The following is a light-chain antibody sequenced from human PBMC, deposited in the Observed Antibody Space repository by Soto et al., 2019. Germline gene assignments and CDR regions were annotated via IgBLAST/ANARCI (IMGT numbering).Light chain of an antibody. CDR1: TSNIGAPYD. CDR3: QSYDISLHNYV. Sequence: QSALTQPPSVSGAPGQRVSISCTGSTSNIGAPYDVHWYQHLPGTAPKLLFYGDNNRPSGVPDRFSGSKSGTSASLAITRLQAEDEDDYYCQSYDISLHNYVFGTGTKLTVL. J-gene: IGLJ1*01. V-gene: IGLV1-40*01. CDR2: GDN.